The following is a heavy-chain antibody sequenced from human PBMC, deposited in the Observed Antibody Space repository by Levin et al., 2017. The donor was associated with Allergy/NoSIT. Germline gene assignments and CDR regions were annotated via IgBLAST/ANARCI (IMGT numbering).Heavy chain of an antibody. D-gene: IGHD1-14*01. J-gene: IGHJ3*01. CDR3: AKKQGGTTGFSFDV. CDR2: ITGTGGNT. Sequence: PGGSLRLSCAASGFSFGDFAMAWVRQVPGKGLEWVSVITGTGGNTYYGDSVKGRFTFSRDNSKNTLYLELNSLRAEDTAIYYCAKKQGGTTGFSFDVWGQGTMVTVSS. V-gene: IGHV3-23*01. CDR1: GFSFGDFA.